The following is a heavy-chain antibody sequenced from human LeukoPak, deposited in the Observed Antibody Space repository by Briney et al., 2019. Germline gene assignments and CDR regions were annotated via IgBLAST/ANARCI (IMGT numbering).Heavy chain of an antibody. D-gene: IGHD6-6*01. V-gene: IGHV3-7*01. J-gene: IGHJ4*02. CDR2: IKEDGSVR. Sequence: GGSLRLSYAASGFTFSRHWMDWVRQAPGKGLEWVANIKEDGSVRQYVDSVKGRFTISRDNAKNSLYLQMNSLRAEDTAVYYCLAESSASYEGYWGQGTLVTVSS. CDR3: LAESSASYEGY. CDR1: GFTFSRHW.